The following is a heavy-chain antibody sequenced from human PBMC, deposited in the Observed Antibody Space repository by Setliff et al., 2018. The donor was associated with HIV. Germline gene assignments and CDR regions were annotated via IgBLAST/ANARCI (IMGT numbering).Heavy chain of an antibody. CDR1: GFTFSSYC. D-gene: IGHD2-15*01. J-gene: IGHJ6*03. V-gene: IGHV3-21*01. Sequence: SGGSLRLSCVASGFTFSSYCMDWFRQAPGKGLEWVSSISYGSTYIYQSDSVRGRFTISRDDAKKSLYLQMNSLGAEDTAVYYCARDATRGGDMDVWAKGTTVTVSS. CDR3: ARDATRGGDMDV. CDR2: ISYGSTYI.